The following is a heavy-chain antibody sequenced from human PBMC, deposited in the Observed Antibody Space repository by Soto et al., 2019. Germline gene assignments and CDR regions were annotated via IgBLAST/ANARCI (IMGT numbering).Heavy chain of an antibody. CDR2: ISATGGST. V-gene: IGHV3-23*01. Sequence: GGSWRLSCAASVFTFNNNAMNWVRQAPGKGLEWVATISATGGSTYYAASVKGRFTISRDNSKNTLYLQMNGLRVEDTAVYYCAKDRLAGNFDYWGQGTQVTVSS. CDR1: VFTFNNNA. CDR3: AKDRLAGNFDY. J-gene: IGHJ4*02.